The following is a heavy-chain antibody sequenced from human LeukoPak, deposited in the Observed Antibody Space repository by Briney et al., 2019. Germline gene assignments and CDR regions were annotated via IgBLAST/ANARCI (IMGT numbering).Heavy chain of an antibody. CDR1: GGSFSGYY. D-gene: IGHD3-10*01. Sequence: PSETLSLTCAVYGGSFSGYYWSWIRQPPGKGLEWIGEINHSGSTNYNPSLKSRVTISADTSKNQFSLKLSSVTAADTAVYYCARELLWFGESIWGQGTLVTVSS. J-gene: IGHJ4*02. CDR2: INHSGST. V-gene: IGHV4-34*01. CDR3: ARELLWFGESI.